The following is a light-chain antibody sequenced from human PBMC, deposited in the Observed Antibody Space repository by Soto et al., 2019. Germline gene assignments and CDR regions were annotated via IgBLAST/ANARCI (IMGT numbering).Light chain of an antibody. CDR2: GAS. CDR3: QQYGSSPFT. Sequence: EIVLTQSPGTLSLSPGERATLSCRASRSITSSYLAWYQQKPGQAPRLLIYGASRRATGIPDRFSGSGSGADFTLTINRLEPEDFAAYYCQQYGSSPFTFGPGTKVDI. CDR1: RSITSSY. V-gene: IGKV3-20*01. J-gene: IGKJ3*01.